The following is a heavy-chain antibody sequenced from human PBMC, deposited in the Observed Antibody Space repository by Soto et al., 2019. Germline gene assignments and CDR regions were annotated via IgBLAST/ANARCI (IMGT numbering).Heavy chain of an antibody. D-gene: IGHD3-10*01. V-gene: IGHV3-23*01. J-gene: IGHJ3*02. CDR2: ISDGGDLT. CDR3: ARRVIGSSRAFDI. CDR1: GFAFSSHP. Sequence: GGSLRLSCAAAGFAFSSHPMSWVRQAPEKGLEWVAGISDGGDLTYNADSVRGRFTISRDNSRNTLYLQMNSLRAEDTAVYYCARRVIGSSRAFDIWGQGTMVTVSS.